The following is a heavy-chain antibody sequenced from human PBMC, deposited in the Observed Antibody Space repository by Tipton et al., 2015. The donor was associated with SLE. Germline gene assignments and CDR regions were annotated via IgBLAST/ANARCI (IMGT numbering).Heavy chain of an antibody. CDR3: ARQLGYSDPFAFDY. CDR2: ISYSGST. Sequence: TLSLTCSVSDDSIRDYYFSWIRQPPGKELEWIGYISYSGSTRYNPSLESRVTISVDTPNNHFSRRLSSVTAADTAIYYCARQLGYSDPFAFDYWGQGTLVTVSS. D-gene: IGHD4-17*01. J-gene: IGHJ4*02. CDR1: DDSIRDYY. V-gene: IGHV4-59*08.